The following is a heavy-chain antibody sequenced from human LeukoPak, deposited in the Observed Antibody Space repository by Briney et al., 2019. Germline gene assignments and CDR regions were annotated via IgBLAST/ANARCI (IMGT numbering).Heavy chain of an antibody. D-gene: IGHD4-17*01. CDR1: GFTFSSYS. Sequence: GGSLRLSCAASGFTFSSYSMNWVRQAPGKGPEWVSSISSSSSYIYYADSVKGRFTISRDNAKNSLYLQMNSLRAEDTAVYYCARDPRTTVTTDDAFDIWGQGTMVTVSS. J-gene: IGHJ3*02. V-gene: IGHV3-21*01. CDR2: ISSSSSYI. CDR3: ARDPRTTVTTDDAFDI.